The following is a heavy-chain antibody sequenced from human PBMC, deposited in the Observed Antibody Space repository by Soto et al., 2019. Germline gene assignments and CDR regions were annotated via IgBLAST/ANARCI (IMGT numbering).Heavy chain of an antibody. J-gene: IGHJ6*02. CDR2: ISAYNGNT. V-gene: IGHV1-18*01. CDR1: DYSFTSDG. Sequence: ASVKVSCKASDYSFTSDGISWERQAPGQGLERMGWISAYNGNTNYAQKLQGRVTMTTDTSTSTAYMELRSLRSDDTAVYYCARDGWRLCPNYYSYYGMDVWGQGPTVTVSS. CDR3: ARDGWRLCPNYYSYYGMDV. D-gene: IGHD2-2*03.